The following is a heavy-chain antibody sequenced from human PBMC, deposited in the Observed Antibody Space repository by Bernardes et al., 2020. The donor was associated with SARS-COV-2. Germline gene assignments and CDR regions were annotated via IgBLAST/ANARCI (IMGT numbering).Heavy chain of an antibody. D-gene: IGHD4-4*01. CDR3: ARIRIHALTVSNPYSYYYAMDV. CDR1: GFSLSDVGMG. CDR2: IFSNGKN. V-gene: IGHV2-26*01. J-gene: IGHJ6*02. Sequence: SGPTLVKPTETLTLTCTVSGFSLSDVGMGVTWIRQPPGKALEWLAHIFSNGKNSYNTSLKSRLTISKDTSKSQQVVLTMTNMDPVDTATYYCARIRIHALTVSNPYSYYYAMDVWGQGTTVTVSS.